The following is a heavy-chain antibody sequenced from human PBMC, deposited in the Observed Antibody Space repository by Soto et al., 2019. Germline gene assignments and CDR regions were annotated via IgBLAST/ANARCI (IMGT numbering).Heavy chain of an antibody. V-gene: IGHV3-13*01. Sequence: GGSLRLSCAASGFTFSSYDMHWVRQATGKGLEWVSAIGTAGDTYYPGSVKGRFTISRENAKNSLYLQMNSLRAEDTAVYYCARVAGDYYYYGMDVWGQGTTVTVSS. CDR2: IGTAGDT. D-gene: IGHD6-19*01. CDR1: GFTFSSYD. CDR3: ARVAGDYYYYGMDV. J-gene: IGHJ6*02.